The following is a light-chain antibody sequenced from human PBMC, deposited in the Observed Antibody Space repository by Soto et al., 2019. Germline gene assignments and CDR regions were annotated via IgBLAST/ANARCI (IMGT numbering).Light chain of an antibody. CDR3: QQRINWPLLT. Sequence: EIVLTQSPATLSLSPGERATLSSRASQTVSSYLAWYQQKPGQAPRLLIYDASNRATGIPARFSGSGSGTDFTLTISSLEPEDFAVYYCQQRINWPLLTFGGGTKVEIK. J-gene: IGKJ4*01. CDR2: DAS. V-gene: IGKV3-11*01. CDR1: QTVSSY.